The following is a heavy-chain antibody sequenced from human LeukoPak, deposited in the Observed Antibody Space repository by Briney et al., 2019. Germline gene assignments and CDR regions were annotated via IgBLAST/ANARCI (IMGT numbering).Heavy chain of an antibody. V-gene: IGHV1-18*01. CDR3: ARVPPGIAVAGSLDY. J-gene: IGHJ4*02. CDR1: GYTFTSYG. CDR2: ISAYNGNT. D-gene: IGHD6-19*01. Sequence: GASVKVSCKASGYTFTSYGISWVRQAPGQGLEWMGWISAYNGNTNYAQKLQGRVTMTTDTSTSTAYMELRSLRSDDTAVYYCARVPPGIAVAGSLDYWGQGTLVTVSS.